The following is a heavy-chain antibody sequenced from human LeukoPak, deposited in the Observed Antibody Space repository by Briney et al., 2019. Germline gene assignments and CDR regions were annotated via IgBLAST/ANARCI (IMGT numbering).Heavy chain of an antibody. J-gene: IGHJ4*02. V-gene: IGHV3-74*01. D-gene: IGHD4-17*01. CDR3: VRGLRGPDF. CDR1: GFTFISHW. Sequence: SGGSLRLSCAASGFTFISHWMHWVRQAPGEGLVWVSRINNDGSDTIYADFVKGRFTISRDNAKNTLYLQMNSLRADDTATYFCVRGLRGPDFWGQGTLVTVSS. CDR2: INNDGSDT.